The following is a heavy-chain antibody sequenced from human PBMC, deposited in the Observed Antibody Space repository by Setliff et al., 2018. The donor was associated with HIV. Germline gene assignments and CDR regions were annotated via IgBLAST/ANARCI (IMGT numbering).Heavy chain of an antibody. J-gene: IGHJ6*03. CDR1: RSTFNSHT. V-gene: IGHV1-69*02. CDR2: IIPILGVA. Sequence: ASVKVSCKASRSTFNSHTINWVRQAPGQGLDWMGRIIPILGVANYAQRFQGKVTITADKSTSTAYMELTSLRFDDTAMYYCVRGVQSPPHYSYYYMDVWGEGTMDTVSS. D-gene: IGHD3-3*01. CDR3: VRGVQSPPHYSYYYMDV.